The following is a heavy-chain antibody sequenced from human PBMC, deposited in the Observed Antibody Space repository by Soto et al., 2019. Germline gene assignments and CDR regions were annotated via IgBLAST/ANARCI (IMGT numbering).Heavy chain of an antibody. CDR2: ISGYNGNT. CDR1: GYTFSNFG. D-gene: IGHD6-13*01. CDR3: ARAEAYSSSWYALDV. V-gene: IGHV1-18*01. J-gene: IGHJ6*02. Sequence: QVQRVQSGAEVKKPGASVKVSCKASGYTFSNFGISWVRQAPGQGLEWMGWISGYNGNTDDRQKLQGRVNMTIDTSTSTAYMDLRSLRSDDTAVYYCARAEAYSSSWYALDVWGQGTTVTVSS.